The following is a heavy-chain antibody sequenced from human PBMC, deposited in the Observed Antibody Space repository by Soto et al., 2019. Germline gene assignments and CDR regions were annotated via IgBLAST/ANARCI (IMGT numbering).Heavy chain of an antibody. D-gene: IGHD2-15*01. CDR3: AGRCRGGNCFSSYAMDV. J-gene: IGHJ6*02. CDR2: IIPIYGTA. V-gene: IGHV1-69*06. Sequence: GASVKVSCKASGGTFSSFTISWVRQAPGQGLEWMGGIIPIYGTANYAQKFQGHVTISADKSTSSAYLQWNSLKASDTAMYYCAGRCRGGNCFSSYAMDVWGQGTTVTVSS. CDR1: GGTFSSFT.